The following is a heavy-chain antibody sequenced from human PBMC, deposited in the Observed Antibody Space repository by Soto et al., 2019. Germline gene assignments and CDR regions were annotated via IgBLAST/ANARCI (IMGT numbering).Heavy chain of an antibody. J-gene: IGHJ4*02. D-gene: IGHD4-4*01. CDR1: GYSFTSYW. CDR3: ARAGHDYSNLYYFDY. Sequence: ESLKISCKGSGYSFTSYWIGWVRQMPGKGLEWMGIIYPGDSDTRYSPSFQGQVTISADKSISTAYLQWSSLKASDTAMYYCARAGHDYSNLYYFDYWGQGTLVTVSS. CDR2: IYPGDSDT. V-gene: IGHV5-51*01.